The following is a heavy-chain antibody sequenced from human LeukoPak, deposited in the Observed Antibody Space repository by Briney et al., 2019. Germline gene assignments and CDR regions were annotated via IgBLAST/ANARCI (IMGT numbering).Heavy chain of an antibody. CDR1: GGSISSSSYY. Sequence: SETLSLTCTVSGGSISSSSYYWGWIRQPPGKGLEWIGSIYYSGSTYYNPSLKSRVTISVDTSKNQFSLKLSSVTAADTAVYYCARDGRDGLDYWGQGTLVTVSS. J-gene: IGHJ4*02. CDR2: IYYSGST. V-gene: IGHV4-39*07. D-gene: IGHD5-24*01. CDR3: ARDGRDGLDY.